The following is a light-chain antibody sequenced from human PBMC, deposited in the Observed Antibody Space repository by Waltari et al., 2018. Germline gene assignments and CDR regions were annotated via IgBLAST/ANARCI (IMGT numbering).Light chain of an antibody. V-gene: IGKV3-11*01. Sequence: EIVLTQSPATLSLSPVERATLSCRASQSVSSYLAWYQQKPGQAPRLLIYDASNRATGSPARFSGSGSGTDFTLTISSLEPEDFAVYYCQQRSNWPYTFGQGTKLEIK. CDR3: QQRSNWPYT. CDR1: QSVSSY. CDR2: DAS. J-gene: IGKJ2*01.